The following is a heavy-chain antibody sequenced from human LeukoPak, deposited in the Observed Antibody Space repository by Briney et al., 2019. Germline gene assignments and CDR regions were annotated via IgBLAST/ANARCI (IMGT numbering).Heavy chain of an antibody. CDR2: ISAGGGST. D-gene: IGHD3-10*01. Sequence: GGSLRLSCAASGFTFSSYAMSWVRQAPGKGLEWVSSISAGGGSTNYADSVKGRFTISREDPKNTLYLQMNSLRAEDTAVYYCAKEKYYGSDWGQGTLVTVSS. V-gene: IGHV3-23*01. J-gene: IGHJ4*02. CDR3: AKEKYYGSD. CDR1: GFTFSSYA.